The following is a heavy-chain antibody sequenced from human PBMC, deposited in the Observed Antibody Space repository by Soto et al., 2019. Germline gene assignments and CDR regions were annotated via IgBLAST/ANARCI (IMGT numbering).Heavy chain of an antibody. J-gene: IGHJ4*02. CDR1: GGTFSSYT. CDR3: ARDREVLRYFDWSYFDY. CDR2: IIPILGIA. D-gene: IGHD3-9*01. Sequence: QVQLVQSGAEVKKPGSSVKVSCKASGGTFSSYTISWVRQAPGQGLEWMGRIIPILGIANYAQKFQGRVTITAXXSXSXXYMELSSLRSEDTAVYYCARDREVLRYFDWSYFDYWGQGTLVTVSS. V-gene: IGHV1-69*08.